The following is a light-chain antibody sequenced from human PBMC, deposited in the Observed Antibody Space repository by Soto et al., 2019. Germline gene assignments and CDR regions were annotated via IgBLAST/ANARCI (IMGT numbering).Light chain of an antibody. CDR2: EVT. CDR1: TSDVGI. CDR3: CSFGGSGYV. Sequence: QSVLTQPASVSGSPGQSITISCSGTTSDVGIVSWYQHHPGKAPKLMIHEVTKRPSGVSDRFSGSKSGNSASLTIPGLQAEDEADYFCCSFGGSGYVFGTGTKVTVL. V-gene: IGLV2-23*02. J-gene: IGLJ1*01.